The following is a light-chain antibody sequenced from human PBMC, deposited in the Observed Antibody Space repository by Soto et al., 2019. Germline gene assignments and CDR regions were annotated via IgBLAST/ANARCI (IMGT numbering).Light chain of an antibody. V-gene: IGLV1-40*01. CDR3: VSYTARSSYV. CDR1: SSNIGAGYD. J-gene: IGLJ1*01. Sequence: QSVLTQPPSVSGAPGQTITISCTGSSSNIGAGYDVHWYQQLPGRAPKLLIYGNNNRPSGVPDRFSGSKSGTSVSLAITGLRGEDEADYYCVSYTARSSYVFGTGTKVTVL. CDR2: GNN.